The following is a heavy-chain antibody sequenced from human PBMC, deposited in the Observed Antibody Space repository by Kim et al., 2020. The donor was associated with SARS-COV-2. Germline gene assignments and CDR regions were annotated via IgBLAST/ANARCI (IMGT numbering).Heavy chain of an antibody. CDR2: MNPNSVNT. CDR3: AREGPYSGYDYGFDP. Sequence: ASVKVSCKASGYTFTSYDINWVRQATGQGLEWMGWMNPNSVNTGYAQKFQGRVTMTRNTSISTVYMELSSLRSEDTAVYYCAREGPYSGYDYGFDPWGQGTLVTVSS. J-gene: IGHJ5*02. V-gene: IGHV1-8*01. D-gene: IGHD5-12*01. CDR1: GYTFTSYD.